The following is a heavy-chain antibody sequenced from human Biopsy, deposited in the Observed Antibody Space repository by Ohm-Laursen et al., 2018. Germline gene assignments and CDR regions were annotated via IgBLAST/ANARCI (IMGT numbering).Heavy chain of an antibody. CDR3: ATEVVPAGIGGHWLDP. CDR1: GFKFDNYG. V-gene: IGHV3-33*01. D-gene: IGHD2-2*01. CDR2: IWNDGSDK. J-gene: IGHJ5*02. Sequence: SLRLSCAASGFKFDNYGMNWVRQAPGKGLEWVAVIWNDGSDKYYGDSVKGRFTISRDNAKNTVDLQMNSLRAEDTAVYYCATEVVPAGIGGHWLDPWGQGTLVTVSS.